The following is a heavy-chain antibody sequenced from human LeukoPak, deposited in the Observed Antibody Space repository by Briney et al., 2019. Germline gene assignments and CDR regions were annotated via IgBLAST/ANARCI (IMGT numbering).Heavy chain of an antibody. J-gene: IGHJ6*03. Sequence: GGSLRLSCAASGFTFSSYEMNWVRQAPGKGLEWVSYISSSGRTIYHADSVKGRFTISRDNAKNSLYLQMNSLRAEDTALYYCARQQVIDFYYYYMDVWGKGTTVTVSS. V-gene: IGHV3-48*03. CDR1: GFTFSSYE. CDR2: ISSSGRTI. D-gene: IGHD3-16*02. CDR3: ARQQVIDFYYYYMDV.